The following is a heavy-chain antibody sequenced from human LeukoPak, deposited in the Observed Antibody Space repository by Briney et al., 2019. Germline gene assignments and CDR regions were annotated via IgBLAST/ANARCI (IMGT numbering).Heavy chain of an antibody. CDR3: AKGDSNTWYGSQIDY. D-gene: IGHD6-13*01. Sequence: PGGSLRLSCAASGFTFSSYAMHWVRPAPGKGLEWVAVISYDGSDKYYADSVKGRVTISRDNSKNTLYAQMNSLRAEDTAVYFCAKGDSNTWYGSQIDYWGQGTLVTVSS. J-gene: IGHJ4*02. CDR2: ISYDGSDK. CDR1: GFTFSSYA. V-gene: IGHV3-30*18.